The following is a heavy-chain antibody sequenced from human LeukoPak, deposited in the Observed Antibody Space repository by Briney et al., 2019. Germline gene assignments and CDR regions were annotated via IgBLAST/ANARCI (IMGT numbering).Heavy chain of an antibody. Sequence: GGSLRLSCAASEFTFSAFWMSWVRQAPGKGLEWVANIKQDGSEKYYVDSVKGRFTISRDNAKNSLYLQMNSLRAEDTAVYYCARTTLPLIYYFDYWGQGTLVTVSS. CDR3: ARTTLPLIYYFDY. CDR2: IKQDGSEK. D-gene: IGHD3/OR15-3a*01. V-gene: IGHV3-7*01. CDR1: EFTFSAFW. J-gene: IGHJ4*02.